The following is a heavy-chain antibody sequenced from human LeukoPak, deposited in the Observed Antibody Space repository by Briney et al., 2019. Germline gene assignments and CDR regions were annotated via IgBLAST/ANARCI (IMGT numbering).Heavy chain of an antibody. CDR2: IIPILGIA. CDR1: GYTLTELS. J-gene: IGHJ5*02. V-gene: IGHV1-69*02. D-gene: IGHD4-17*01. Sequence: SVKVSCKVSGYTLTELSMHWVRQAPGKGLEWMGRIIPILGIANYAQKFQGRVTITADKSTSTAYMELSSLRSEDTAVYYCAHGDYDWFDPWGQGTLVTVSS. CDR3: AHGDYDWFDP.